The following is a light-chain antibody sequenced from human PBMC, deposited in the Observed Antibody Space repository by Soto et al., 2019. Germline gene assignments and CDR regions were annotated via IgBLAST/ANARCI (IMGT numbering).Light chain of an antibody. V-gene: IGKV3-15*01. CDR3: QQYGSSPST. Sequence: VLTQSPGTLSLSPGERATLSCRASQSVSSNLAWYQQKPGQAPRLLIYGASNRATGIPARFSGSGSGTEFTLTISSLQSEDFAVYYCQQYGSSPSTFGQGTKV. CDR2: GAS. CDR1: QSVSSN. J-gene: IGKJ1*01.